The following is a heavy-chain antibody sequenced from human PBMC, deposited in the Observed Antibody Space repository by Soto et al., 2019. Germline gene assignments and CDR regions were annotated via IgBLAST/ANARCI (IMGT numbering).Heavy chain of an antibody. V-gene: IGHV3-23*01. J-gene: IGHJ4*02. CDR3: AKDGSFSSGWYGGSFDY. CDR2: ISGSGGST. CDR1: GFTFSNYA. D-gene: IGHD6-19*01. Sequence: GGSLRLSCAASGFTFSNYAMSWVRQAPGKGLEWVSTISGSGGSTYYADSVKGRFTLSRDNSKNTLYLQMNSLRAEDTATYYCAKDGSFSSGWYGGSFDYWGQGNLVTVSS.